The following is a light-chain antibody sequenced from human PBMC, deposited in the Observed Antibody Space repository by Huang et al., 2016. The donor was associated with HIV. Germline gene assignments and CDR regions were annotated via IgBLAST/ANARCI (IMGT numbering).Light chain of an antibody. V-gene: IGKV3-15*01. Sequence: EVLLTQSPATLSVSPGERATLSCRASQSVSPNLDWYQQKPGQAPRLLIYGASTRATGVPARVSGSGSGTEFTLTISSLQSEDSAVYYCQQYNSWPPLFTFGPGTKVDIK. CDR1: QSVSPN. CDR3: QQYNSWPPLFT. CDR2: GAS. J-gene: IGKJ3*01.